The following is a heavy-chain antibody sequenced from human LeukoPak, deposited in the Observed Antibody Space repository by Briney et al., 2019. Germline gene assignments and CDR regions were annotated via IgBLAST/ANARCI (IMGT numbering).Heavy chain of an antibody. J-gene: IGHJ6*02. CDR3: ARGGETPGILWGGMDV. D-gene: IGHD2-21*01. Sequence: LTGGSLRPSCAASGFTFSSYWMHWVRQAPGKGLVWVSRLNTDGSITSHADSVKGRFTVSRDNARASLDVEMNSLRGEDTAVYYCARGGETPGILWGGMDVWGQGTTVSVS. CDR2: LNTDGSIT. V-gene: IGHV3-74*01. CDR1: GFTFSSYW.